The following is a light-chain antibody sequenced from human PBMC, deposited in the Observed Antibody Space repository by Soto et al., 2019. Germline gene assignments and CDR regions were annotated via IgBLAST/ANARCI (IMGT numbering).Light chain of an antibody. J-gene: IGKJ2*01. CDR1: QSISGE. V-gene: IGKV3-15*01. CDR3: QPGHDWPLS. Sequence: EIVMTQSPATLSVSPGERATLSCRASQSISGELAWYQQRPGQPPRLLIYGASTRATGVPDSFSGSGSGSGFTSTISWLQAEDFAVYFCQPGHDWPLSFGQGTRLDI. CDR2: GAS.